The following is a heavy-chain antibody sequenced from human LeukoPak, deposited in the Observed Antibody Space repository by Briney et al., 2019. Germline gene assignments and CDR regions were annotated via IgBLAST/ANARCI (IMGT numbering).Heavy chain of an antibody. Sequence: SETLSLTCTVAGGSISSSYWNWIRQSPGKGLEWIGNMDSSGSIKYNPSLRSRVTMSLDTSKNQVSLKLSAVTAADTATYYCTRGYYEPFDRWGQGTLVIVSS. CDR2: MDSSGSI. V-gene: IGHV4-59*12. J-gene: IGHJ5*02. CDR1: GGSISSSY. CDR3: TRGYYEPFDR. D-gene: IGHD3-22*01.